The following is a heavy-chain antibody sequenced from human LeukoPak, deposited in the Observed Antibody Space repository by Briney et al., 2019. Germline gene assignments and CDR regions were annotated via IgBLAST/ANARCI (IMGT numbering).Heavy chain of an antibody. Sequence: GGTLRLSCAASGFTFSSYGMSWVRQAPGKGLEWVSAISGSGGSTYYADSVKGRFTISRDNSKNTLYLQMNSLRAEDTAVYYCARDGWEYYFDYWGQGTLVTVSS. D-gene: IGHD6-19*01. CDR1: GFTFSSYG. J-gene: IGHJ4*02. CDR2: ISGSGGST. V-gene: IGHV3-23*01. CDR3: ARDGWEYYFDY.